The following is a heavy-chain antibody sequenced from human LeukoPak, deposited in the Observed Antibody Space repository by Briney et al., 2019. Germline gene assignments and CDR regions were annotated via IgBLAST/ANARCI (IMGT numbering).Heavy chain of an antibody. CDR3: ARLATVVRGVIGEDY. CDR2: VYSGGTT. J-gene: IGHJ4*02. D-gene: IGHD3-10*01. Sequence: HAGGSLRLSCAASGFTVSSDCMSWVRQAPGKGLEWVSFVYSGGTTYYADSVKGRFTISRDNSKNTVYLQMNSLRAEDTAVYYCARLATVVRGVIGEDYWGQGTLVTVSS. V-gene: IGHV3-53*01. CDR1: GFTVSSDC.